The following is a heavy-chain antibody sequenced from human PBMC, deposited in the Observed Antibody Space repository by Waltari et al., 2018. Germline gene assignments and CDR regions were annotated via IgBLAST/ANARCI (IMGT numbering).Heavy chain of an antibody. CDR2: ISYDGSNK. V-gene: IGHV3-30*01. Sequence: QVQLVESGGGVVQPGRSLRLSCAASGFTFSSYAMHWVRQAPGTGLEWVAFISYDGSNKYYADSVKGRFTISRDNSKNPLSLQMNSLRAEDTAVYYCARLTDYYDSSGYYYWGQGTLVTVSS. CDR1: GFTFSSYA. D-gene: IGHD3-22*01. J-gene: IGHJ4*02. CDR3: ARLTDYYDSSGYYY.